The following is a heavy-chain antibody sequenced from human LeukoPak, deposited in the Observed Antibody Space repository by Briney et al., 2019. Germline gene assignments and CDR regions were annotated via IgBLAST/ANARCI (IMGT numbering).Heavy chain of an antibody. V-gene: IGHV3-23*01. J-gene: IGHJ4*02. Sequence: PGGSLRLSCAASGFTFSSYAMSWVRQAPGKGLEWVSAISGSGGSTYYADSVKGRFTISRDNSKNTLYLQMSSLRAEDTAVYYCARDEWELLRAYWGQGTLVTVSS. CDR3: ARDEWELLRAY. CDR2: ISGSGGST. D-gene: IGHD1-26*01. CDR1: GFTFSSYA.